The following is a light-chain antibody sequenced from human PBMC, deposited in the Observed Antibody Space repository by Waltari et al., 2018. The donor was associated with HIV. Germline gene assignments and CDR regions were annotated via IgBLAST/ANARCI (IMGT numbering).Light chain of an antibody. CDR1: NSNIGSNT. J-gene: IGLJ2*01. Sequence: QSVLTQPPSASGTPGQRVTISCSGSNSNIGSNTVNWYQQLPGTAPKLLIYSNNPRPSGVPDRFSGSKSGTSAALANRGLQSEDEADYYCAAWDDSLNGVVFGGGTKLTVL. V-gene: IGLV1-44*01. CDR3: AAWDDSLNGVV. CDR2: SNN.